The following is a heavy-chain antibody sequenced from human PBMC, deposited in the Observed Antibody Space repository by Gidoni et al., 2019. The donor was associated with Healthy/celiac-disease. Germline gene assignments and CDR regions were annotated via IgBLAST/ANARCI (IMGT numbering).Heavy chain of an antibody. V-gene: IGHV4-4*02. CDR2: IYHSGST. CDR3: ARDPDYYDSSGYRAFDY. D-gene: IGHD3-22*01. J-gene: IGHJ4*02. CDR1: GGSIRSSNW. Sequence: QVQLQESGPGLVKPSGTLSLTCAVSGGSIRSSNWWSWVRQPPGKGLEWIGEIYHSGSTNYNPSLKSRVTISVDKSKNQFSLKLSSVTAADTAVYYCARDPDYYDSSGYRAFDYWGQGTLVTVSS.